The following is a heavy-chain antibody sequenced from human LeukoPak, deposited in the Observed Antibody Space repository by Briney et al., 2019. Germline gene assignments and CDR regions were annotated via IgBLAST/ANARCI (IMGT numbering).Heavy chain of an antibody. V-gene: IGHV1-18*01. D-gene: IGHD6-19*01. CDR2: ISAYNGNT. Sequence: ASVKVSCKAFGYTFTSYGISWVRQAPGQGLEWMGWISAYNGNTNYAQKLQGRVTMTTDTSTSTAYMELRSLRSDDTAVYYCARDSDLGWAVAVTAPFDYWGQGTLVTVSS. J-gene: IGHJ4*02. CDR3: ARDSDLGWAVAVTAPFDY. CDR1: GYTFTSYG.